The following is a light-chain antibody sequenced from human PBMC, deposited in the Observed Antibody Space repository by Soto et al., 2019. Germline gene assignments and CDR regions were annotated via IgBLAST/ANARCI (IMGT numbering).Light chain of an antibody. CDR1: HGVSSSY. Sequence: IVLTQSEVTLSLSPWERATLSCRGGHGVSSSYLAWYQQKPGQAPKLLIYGASSRDSGIPDRFSGSGSGTDFTLTISRLEPEDFAVYYCQQYGSSSITFGQGTRLEIK. V-gene: IGKV3-20*01. CDR3: QQYGSSSIT. CDR2: GAS. J-gene: IGKJ5*01.